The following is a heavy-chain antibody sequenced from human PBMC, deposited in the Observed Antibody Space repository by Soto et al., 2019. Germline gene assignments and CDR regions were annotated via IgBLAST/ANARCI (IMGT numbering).Heavy chain of an antibody. CDR1: GFTFSSYA. CDR3: ANLRTKYYGMDV. CDR2: ISGSGGST. Sequence: PGGSLRLSCAASGFTFSSYAMSWVRQAPGKGLEWVSAISGSGGSTYYADSVKGRFTISRDNSKNTLYLQMNSLRAEDTAVYYCANLRTKYYGMDVWGQGTTVPVSS. V-gene: IGHV3-23*01. J-gene: IGHJ6*02.